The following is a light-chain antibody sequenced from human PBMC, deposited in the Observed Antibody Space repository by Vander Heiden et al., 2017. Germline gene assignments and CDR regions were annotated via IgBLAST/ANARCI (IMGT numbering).Light chain of an antibody. CDR2: STT. V-gene: IGLV7-43*01. CDR1: TGAGTSGYY. Sequence: TVVTQEPSLTVSPGGTVTLTCASSTGAGTSGYYPNWFQQKPGQTPRALIYSTTKKRSWTPARFSGSLLGGKAALTLSGVQPEDEADYYCLLYYGDGWVFGGGTKLTVL. CDR3: LLYYGDGWV. J-gene: IGLJ3*02.